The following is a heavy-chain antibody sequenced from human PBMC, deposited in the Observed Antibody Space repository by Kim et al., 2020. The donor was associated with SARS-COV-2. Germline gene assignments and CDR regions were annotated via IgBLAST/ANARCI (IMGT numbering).Heavy chain of an antibody. CDR1: GFTFSYYS. D-gene: IGHD3-16*01. CDR3: AGSKEVRLGELGFYYYYYCGIDV. J-gene: IGHJ6*02. Sequence: GGSLRLSCAASGFTFSYYSMNWVRQAPGKGLEWVSYISSSSTTIYYADSVKGRFTISRDNAKNSLYLQMNSLRNEDTAVYYCAGSKEVRLGELGFYYYYYCGIDVWGQGTTVTVSS. V-gene: IGHV3-48*02. CDR2: ISSSSTTI.